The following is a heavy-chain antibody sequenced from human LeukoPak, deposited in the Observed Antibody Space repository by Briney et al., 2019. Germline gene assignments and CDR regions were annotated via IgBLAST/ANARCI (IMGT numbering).Heavy chain of an antibody. V-gene: IGHV1-18*01. D-gene: IGHD2-2*02. CDR2: ISAYNGNT. Sequence: RASVKVSCKASGYTFTSYGISWVRQAPGQGLEWMGWISAYNGNTNYAQKLQGRVTMTTDTSTSTAYMELRSLRSDDTAVYYCARDSGRVYCSSTSCYKALDYWGQGTLVTVSS. CDR1: GYTFTSYG. CDR3: ARDSGRVYCSSTSCYKALDY. J-gene: IGHJ4*02.